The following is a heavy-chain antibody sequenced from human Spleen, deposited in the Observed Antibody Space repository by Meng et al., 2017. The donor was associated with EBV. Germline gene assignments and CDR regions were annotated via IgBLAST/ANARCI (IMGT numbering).Heavy chain of an antibody. V-gene: IGHV4-30-4*01. J-gene: IGHJ4*02. Sequence: VQLPEPGPGRVKTSKPPSRTCDVSGGSISMGNYYWSWIRQPPGKGLEWIGYISNSGSTYYNPSLKSRVTISVDTSENQFSLKLSSVTAADTAVYFCARAEWSAPYYFDYWGQGTLVTVSS. CDR2: ISNSGST. CDR1: GGSISMGNYY. CDR3: ARAEWSAPYYFDY. D-gene: IGHD3-3*01.